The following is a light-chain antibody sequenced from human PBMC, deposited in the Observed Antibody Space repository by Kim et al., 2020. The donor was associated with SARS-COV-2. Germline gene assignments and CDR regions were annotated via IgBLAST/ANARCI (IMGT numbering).Light chain of an antibody. CDR1: SSNIGNNY. V-gene: IGLV1-51*01. CDR2: DNN. CDR3: GTWDSSLSAVV. J-gene: IGLJ2*01. Sequence: PQVTISCSGSSSNIGNNYVSWYQQLPGKAPKLLIYDNNKRPSGIPDRFSGSKSGTSATLGITGLQTGDEADYYCGTWDSSLSAVVFGGGTQLTVL.